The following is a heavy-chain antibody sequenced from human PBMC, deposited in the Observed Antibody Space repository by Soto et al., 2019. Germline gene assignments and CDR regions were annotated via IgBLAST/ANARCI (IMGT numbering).Heavy chain of an antibody. J-gene: IGHJ6*02. CDR3: ASLTARGYGGYYYGMDV. Sequence: QVQLQESGPGLVKSSGTLSLTCAVSGGSISSSNWWSWVRQPPGKGLEWIGEIYHSGSTNYNPSLKSRVTISVDKSKNQFSLKLSSVTAADTAVYYCASLTARGYGGYYYGMDVWGQGTTVTVSS. CDR1: GGSISSSNW. D-gene: IGHD3-16*01. V-gene: IGHV4-4*02. CDR2: IYHSGST.